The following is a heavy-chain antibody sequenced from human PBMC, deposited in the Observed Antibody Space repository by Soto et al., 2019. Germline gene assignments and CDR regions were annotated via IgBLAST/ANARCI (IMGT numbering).Heavy chain of an antibody. D-gene: IGHD3-22*01. CDR2: INHSGST. CDR1: GGSFSGYY. V-gene: IGHV4-34*01. J-gene: IGHJ5*02. Sequence: QVQLQQWGAGLLKPSETLSLTCAVYGGSFSGYYWSWIRQPPGKGLEWIGEINHSGSTNYNPSLKSRVTISVDTSKNQFSLKLSSVTAADTAVYYCARGDIYYYDSSGYSFTGFDPWGQGTLVTVSS. CDR3: ARGDIYYYDSSGYSFTGFDP.